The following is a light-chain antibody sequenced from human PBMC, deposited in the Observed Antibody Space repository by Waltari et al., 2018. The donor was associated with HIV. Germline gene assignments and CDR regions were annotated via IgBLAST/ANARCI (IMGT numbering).Light chain of an antibody. V-gene: IGLV1-47*01. CDR3: AAWDDSLSGWA. CDR1: SATIETQN. CDR2: KNN. Sequence: QSVLTQPPSASGTPGQRVTISCFGSSATIETQNVSWYQQLPGPAPKLLIYKNNQRPSGVTDRFSGSKSGTSASLAISGLRSEDEAEYYCAAWDDSLSGWAFGGGTKLTVL. J-gene: IGLJ3*02.